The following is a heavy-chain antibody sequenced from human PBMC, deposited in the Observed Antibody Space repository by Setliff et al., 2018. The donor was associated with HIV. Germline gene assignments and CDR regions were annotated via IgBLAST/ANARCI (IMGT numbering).Heavy chain of an antibody. CDR1: GYSFTSYW. CDR2: IFPSDSDT. J-gene: IGHJ4*02. Sequence: GESLKISCKGSGYSFTSYWTGWVRQMPGKGLECMGVIFPSDSDTRYSPSFQGQVTISADKSSSTAYLQWSSLKASDTAIYYCARGHFFGSGRYYNTPFDYWGQGTLVTSPQ. V-gene: IGHV5-51*01. CDR3: ARGHFFGSGRYYNTPFDY. D-gene: IGHD3-10*01.